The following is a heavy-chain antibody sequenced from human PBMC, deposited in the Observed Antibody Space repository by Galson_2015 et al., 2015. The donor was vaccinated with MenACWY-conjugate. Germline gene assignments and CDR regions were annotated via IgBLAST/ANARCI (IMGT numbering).Heavy chain of an antibody. V-gene: IGHV3-74*01. CDR2: INNDGTTT. CDR1: GLSSSNYS. Sequence: SLRLSCAASGLSSSNYSMHWVRQAPGKGLVWVSRINNDGTTTNYADSVKGRFTISRDNAKNTLYLQMNSLRAEDTAVYYCARGTLSGVYSSCDSCAQAPLGTVSS. J-gene: IGHJ4*02. D-gene: IGHD2-15*01. CDR3: ARGTLSGVYSSCDS.